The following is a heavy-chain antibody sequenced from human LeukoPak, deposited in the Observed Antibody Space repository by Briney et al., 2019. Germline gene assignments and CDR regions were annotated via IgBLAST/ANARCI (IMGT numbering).Heavy chain of an antibody. J-gene: IGHJ4*02. D-gene: IGHD5-12*01. CDR1: GFTFSSYG. CDR2: ISYDGSNK. V-gene: IGHV3-30*03. CDR3: ARDYSGYDYGVDY. Sequence: GGSLRLSCAASGFTFSSYGMHWVRQAPGKGLEWVAVISYDGSNKYYADSVKGRFTISRDNSKNTLYLQMNSLRAEDTAVYYCARDYSGYDYGVDYWGQGTLVTVSS.